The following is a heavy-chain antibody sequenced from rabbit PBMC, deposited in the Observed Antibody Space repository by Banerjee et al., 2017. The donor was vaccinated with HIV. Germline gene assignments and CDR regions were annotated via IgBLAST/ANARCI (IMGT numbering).Heavy chain of an antibody. Sequence: QSLEESGGDLVKPGASLTLTCTASGFSFSSSYWIWWVRQAPGKGLEWIGCIYNGDGSTYYASWAKGRFTISKTSSTVDLKMTSLTAADTATYFCARDGDLWGQGTLVTVS. J-gene: IGHJ3*01. CDR1: GFSFSSSYW. CDR2: IYNGDGST. D-gene: IGHD3-1*01. V-gene: IGHV1S40*01. CDR3: ARDGDL.